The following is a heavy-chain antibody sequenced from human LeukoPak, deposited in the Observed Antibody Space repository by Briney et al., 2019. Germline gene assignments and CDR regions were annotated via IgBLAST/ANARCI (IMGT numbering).Heavy chain of an antibody. CDR3: ARGPWVVVPAEDI. CDR2: ISSSSSTI. CDR1: GFTFSSYA. Sequence: PGGSLRLSCAASGFTFSSYAMHWVRQAPGKGLEWVSYISSSSSTIYYADSVKGRFTISRDNAKNSLYLQMNSLRAEDTAVYYCARGPWVVVPAEDIWGQGTMVTVSS. D-gene: IGHD2-2*01. V-gene: IGHV3-48*01. J-gene: IGHJ3*02.